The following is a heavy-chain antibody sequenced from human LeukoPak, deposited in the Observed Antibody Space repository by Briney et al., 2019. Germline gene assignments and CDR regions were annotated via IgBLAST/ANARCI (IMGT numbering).Heavy chain of an antibody. V-gene: IGHV1-69*13. D-gene: IGHD4-17*01. Sequence: GASVKVSCKASGGTFSSYAISWVRQAPGQGLEWVGGIIPIFGTANYAQKFQGRVTITADESTSTAYMELSSLRSEDTAVYYCARFDDYGDYGTYWGQGTLVTVSS. CDR2: IIPIFGTA. J-gene: IGHJ4*02. CDR3: ARFDDYGDYGTY. CDR1: GGTFSSYA.